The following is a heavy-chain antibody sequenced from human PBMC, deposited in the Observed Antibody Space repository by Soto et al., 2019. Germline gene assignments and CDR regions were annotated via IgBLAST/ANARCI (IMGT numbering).Heavy chain of an antibody. CDR2: IYRDGST. V-gene: IGHV3-53*01. D-gene: IGHD2-21*02. CDR3: ANGGGAFCGTDCYRAFDY. CDR1: GLTVSSNY. Sequence: EVQLVESGGGLIQPGGSLRLSCAASGLTVSSNYMSWVRQAPGKGLEWVSVIYRDGSTYYADSVKGRFTISRDHSNXTXXLQMNSLSADDTAVYFCANGGGAFCGTDCYRAFDYWGQGTLVTVSS. J-gene: IGHJ4*02.